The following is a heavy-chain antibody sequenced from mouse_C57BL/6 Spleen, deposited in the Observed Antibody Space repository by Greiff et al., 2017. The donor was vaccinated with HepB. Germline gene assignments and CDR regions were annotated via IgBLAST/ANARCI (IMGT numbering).Heavy chain of an antibody. J-gene: IGHJ3*01. V-gene: IGHV5-15*04. CDR1: GFTFSDYG. Sequence: EVKVVESGGGLVQPGGSLKLSCAASGFTFSDYGMAWVRQAPRKGPVWVAFISNLEYSIYYADTVTGRFTISRENAKNTLYLEMSSLRSDDTAMYYCARRGIYYDYDEGAFAYWGQGTLVTVSA. CDR2: ISNLEYSI. D-gene: IGHD2-4*01. CDR3: ARRGIYYDYDEGAFAY.